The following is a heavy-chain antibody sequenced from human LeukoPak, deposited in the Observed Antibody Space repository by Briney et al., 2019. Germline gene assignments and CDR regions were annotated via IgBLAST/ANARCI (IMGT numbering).Heavy chain of an antibody. CDR1: GFTFSSYT. CDR3: ARDLHYYVAMDV. J-gene: IGHJ6*02. D-gene: IGHD3-10*02. V-gene: IGHV3-21*04. Sequence: GGSLRLSCAASGFTFSSYTMNWVRQAPGKGLGWVSSISSSSSYIFYADSVKGRFTISRDNSKSMLFLQLNSLRAEDTALYYCARDLHYYVAMDVWGQGTTVTVSS. CDR2: ISSSSSYI.